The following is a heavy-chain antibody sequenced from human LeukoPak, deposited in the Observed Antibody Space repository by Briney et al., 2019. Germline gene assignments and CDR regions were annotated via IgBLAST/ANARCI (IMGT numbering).Heavy chain of an antibody. Sequence: SETLSLTCTVSGGSISSYYWSWIRQPPGKGLEWIGYIYYSGSTNYNPSLKSRVTISVDTSKNQFSLKLSSVTAADTAVYYCARGAAGSGSYYYYYYYMDVWGKGTTVTVSS. CDR3: ARGAAGSGSYYYYYYYMDV. CDR2: IYYSGST. J-gene: IGHJ6*03. CDR1: GGSISSYY. D-gene: IGHD3-10*01. V-gene: IGHV4-59*01.